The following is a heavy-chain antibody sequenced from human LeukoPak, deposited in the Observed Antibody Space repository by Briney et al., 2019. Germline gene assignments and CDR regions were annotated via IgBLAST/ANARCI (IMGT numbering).Heavy chain of an antibody. V-gene: IGHV3-30-3*01. CDR2: ISYDGSNK. CDR3: ARASYYGSGSYYLGGDY. CDR1: GFTFSSYA. Sequence: PGGSLRLSCAASGFTFSSYAMHWVRQAPGKGLEWVAVISYDGSNKHYADSVKGRFTISRDNSKNTLYLQMSGLRAEDTAVYYCARASYYGSGSYYLGGDYWGQGTLVTVSS. J-gene: IGHJ4*02. D-gene: IGHD3-10*01.